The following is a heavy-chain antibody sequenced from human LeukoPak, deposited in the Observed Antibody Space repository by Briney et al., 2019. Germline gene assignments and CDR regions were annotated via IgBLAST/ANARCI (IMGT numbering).Heavy chain of an antibody. Sequence: GGSLRLSCAASGFTFSSYSMSWVRQAPGKGLDWVSGISDSGGRTCYADSVKGRFTISRDNSRNTVFVQMNSLRADDTAVYYCVKGIASQDFFPRGEWGQETLVTVSS. V-gene: IGHV3-23*01. CDR2: ISDSGGRT. CDR3: VKGIASQDFFPRGE. D-gene: IGHD2-21*01. J-gene: IGHJ4*02. CDR1: GFTFSSYS.